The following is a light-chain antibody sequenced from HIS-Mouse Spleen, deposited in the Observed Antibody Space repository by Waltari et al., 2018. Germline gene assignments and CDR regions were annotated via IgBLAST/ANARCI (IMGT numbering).Light chain of an antibody. CDR2: DVS. V-gene: IGLV2-14*03. Sequence: QSALTQPASVSGSPGPSITIPCTGTSSDVGGYNYVPWYQQHPGKAPKLMIYDVSNRPSGVSNRFSGSKSGNTASLTISGLQAEDEADYYCSSYTSSSTPYVFGTGTKVTVL. CDR3: SSYTSSSTPYV. CDR1: SSDVGGYNY. J-gene: IGLJ1*01.